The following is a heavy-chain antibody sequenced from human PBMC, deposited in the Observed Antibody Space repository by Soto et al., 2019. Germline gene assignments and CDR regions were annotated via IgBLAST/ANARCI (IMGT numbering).Heavy chain of an antibody. J-gene: IGHJ4*02. CDR3: ARERGQIDS. Sequence: QVQLVESGGGVVQPGRSLRLSCAASGFTFSNYGMQWVRQAPGKGLEWVAVIWHDGTNQYYGDSVKGRFTISRDNSNNTLYRQLNSLRAEDTAGYYCARERGQIDSWGQGTLVTVSS. V-gene: IGHV3-33*01. CDR2: IWHDGTNQ. CDR1: GFTFSNYG.